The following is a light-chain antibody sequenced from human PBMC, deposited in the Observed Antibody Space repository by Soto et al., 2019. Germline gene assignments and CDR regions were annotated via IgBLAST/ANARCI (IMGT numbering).Light chain of an antibody. CDR3: MQALQTPFT. J-gene: IGKJ5*01. CDR2: LNS. V-gene: IGKV2-28*01. CDR1: QSLLHSNGYNY. Sequence: DIVMTQSPLSLPVTPGEPASISCRSSQSLLHSNGYNYLDWYLQKPGQSPQLLIYLNSNRASGVPDRFSGSGSGTDFTLKISRVEAEDVGVYYCMQALQTPFTFGQGIRLEIK.